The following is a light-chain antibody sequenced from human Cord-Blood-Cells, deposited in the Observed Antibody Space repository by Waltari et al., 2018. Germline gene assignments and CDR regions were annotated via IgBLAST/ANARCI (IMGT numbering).Light chain of an antibody. V-gene: IGLV1-40*01. CDR2: GNS. CDR1: SSNIGAGYD. J-gene: IGLJ3*02. CDR3: QSYDSSLSGWV. Sequence: QSVLTQPPSVSGAPGQRVTISCTGSSSNIGAGYDLNWYQQLPGTAPKLPIYGNSNRPSGVPDRFSGSKSGTSASLAITGLQAEDEADYYCQSYDSSLSGWVFGGGTKLTVL.